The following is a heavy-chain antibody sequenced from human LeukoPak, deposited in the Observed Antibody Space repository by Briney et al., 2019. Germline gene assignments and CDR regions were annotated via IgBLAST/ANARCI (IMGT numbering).Heavy chain of an antibody. D-gene: IGHD3-3*01. CDR1: GYTLTELS. CDR3: AGRVLRFLEGPADNYYGMDV. Sequence: ASVKVSCKVSGYTLTELSMHWVRQAPGKGLEWMGGFDPEDGETIYAQKFQGRVTMTEDTSTDTAYMELSSLRSENTAAYYCAGRVLRFLEGPADNYYGMDVWGQGTTVTVSS. CDR2: FDPEDGET. V-gene: IGHV1-24*01. J-gene: IGHJ6*02.